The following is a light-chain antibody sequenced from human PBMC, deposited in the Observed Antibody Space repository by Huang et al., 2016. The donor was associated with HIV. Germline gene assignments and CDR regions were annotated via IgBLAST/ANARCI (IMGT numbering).Light chain of an antibody. J-gene: IGKJ1*01. CDR1: HNLLYNSNNKSY. V-gene: IGKV4-1*01. CDR2: WAS. Sequence: DIVMTQSPDSLTVSLGERATIHCKSSHNLLYNSNNKSYLNWYQHKPGQPPKLLIYWASARESGVPDRFSGIGSVTNFTLNINSLQAEDVAIYYCQQYYSSLLTFGQGTKVEI. CDR3: QQYYSSLLT.